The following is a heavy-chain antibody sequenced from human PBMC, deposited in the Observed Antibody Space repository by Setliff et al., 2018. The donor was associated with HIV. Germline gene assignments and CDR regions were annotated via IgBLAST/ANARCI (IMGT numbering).Heavy chain of an antibody. Sequence: ASVKVSCKASGYTFTRYFMHCVRQAPGQGLEWMGIINPSSGSTTYAQKFQGRVTMTRDTSTSTVYMELSSLRSEDTAVYYCARDHMSVGAWVGATSRGLFQHWGQGTLVTVSS. V-gene: IGHV1-46*01. CDR2: INPSSGST. J-gene: IGHJ1*01. D-gene: IGHD1-26*01. CDR3: ARDHMSVGAWVGATSRGLFQH. CDR1: GYTFTRYF.